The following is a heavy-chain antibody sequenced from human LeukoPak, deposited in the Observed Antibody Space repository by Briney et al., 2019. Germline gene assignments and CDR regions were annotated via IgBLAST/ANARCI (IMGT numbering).Heavy chain of an antibody. J-gene: IGHJ4*02. CDR1: GDSVSSGNYY. CDR2: MSPSGTT. D-gene: IGHD3-22*01. V-gene: IGHV4-61*01. Sequence: SETLSLTCTVSGDSVSSGNYYLSWIRQPPGKGLDWITYMSPSGTTRYNPSLKSRVTTSVDTSRTQFSLRLSSVTAADTAVYYCARGQDDRSGTFDYWGQGILVTVSS. CDR3: ARGQDDRSGTFDY.